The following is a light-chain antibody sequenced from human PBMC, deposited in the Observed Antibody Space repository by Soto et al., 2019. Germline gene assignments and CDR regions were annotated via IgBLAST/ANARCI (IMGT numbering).Light chain of an antibody. CDR2: DAS. CDR1: QSITNR. V-gene: IGKV1-5*01. Sequence: DIQMTQSPSTLSASVGDRVTITCRASQSITNRLAWYQQKPGKAPKVLIYDASNLEYGVPSRFSGSGFGTESILTISSLQPDDFATYCCQHYGGMWTFGQGTKVDIK. CDR3: QHYGGMWT. J-gene: IGKJ1*01.